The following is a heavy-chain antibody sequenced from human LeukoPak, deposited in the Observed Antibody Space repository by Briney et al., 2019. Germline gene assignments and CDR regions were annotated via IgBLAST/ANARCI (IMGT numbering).Heavy chain of an antibody. D-gene: IGHD5-18*01. Sequence: SETLSLTRAVYGGSFSSYYWGWIRQPPGKGLEWIGSVYYRGNTYYNPSLKSRVTISVDTSKNQFSLKLRSVTAADTAIYYCARQQIYVGTGMVDYFDYWGQGILVTVSS. V-gene: IGHV4-39*07. CDR3: ARQQIYVGTGMVDYFDY. CDR1: GGSFSSYY. J-gene: IGHJ4*02. CDR2: VYYRGNT.